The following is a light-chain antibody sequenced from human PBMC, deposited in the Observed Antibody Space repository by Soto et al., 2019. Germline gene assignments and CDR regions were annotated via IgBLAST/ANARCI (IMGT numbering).Light chain of an antibody. J-gene: IGLJ3*02. CDR1: RSNIGAGYD. Sequence: QSALTQPPSVSGAPGQRVTISCTESRSNIGAGYDVHWYQQLPGTAPKLLIYGNSNRPSGVPDRFSGSKSGTSASLAITGLQAEDEADYYCQSYDSSLSGWVFGGGTKLTVL. CDR2: GNS. CDR3: QSYDSSLSGWV. V-gene: IGLV1-40*01.